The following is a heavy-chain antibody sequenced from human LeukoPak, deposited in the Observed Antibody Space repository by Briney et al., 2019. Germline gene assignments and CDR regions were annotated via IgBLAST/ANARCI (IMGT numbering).Heavy chain of an antibody. CDR2: INHNGST. V-gene: IGHV4-59*12. Sequence: SETLSLTCSVSGGSISSYYWSWIRQPPGKGLEWIGEINHNGSTNYNPSLKSRVTMSVDTSKNQFSLKLSSVTAADTAVYYCARESDDILTGYSLWGQGTLVTASS. J-gene: IGHJ4*02. D-gene: IGHD3-9*01. CDR1: GGSISSYY. CDR3: ARESDDILTGYSL.